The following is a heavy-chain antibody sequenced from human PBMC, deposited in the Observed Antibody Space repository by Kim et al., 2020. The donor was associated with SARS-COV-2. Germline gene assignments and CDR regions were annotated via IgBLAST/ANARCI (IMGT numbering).Heavy chain of an antibody. Sequence: GGSLRLSCAASGFTVSSNYMSWVRQAPGKGLEWVSVIYSGGSTYYADSVKGRFTISRDNSKNTLYLQMNSLRAEDTAVYYCARKFGRCSGGSCYSGAFDIWGQGTMVTVSS. CDR1: GFTVSSNY. CDR3: ARKFGRCSGGSCYSGAFDI. J-gene: IGHJ3*02. CDR2: IYSGGST. D-gene: IGHD2-15*01. V-gene: IGHV3-53*01.